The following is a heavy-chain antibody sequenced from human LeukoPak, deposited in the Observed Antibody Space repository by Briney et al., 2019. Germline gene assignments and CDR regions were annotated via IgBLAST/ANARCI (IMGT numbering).Heavy chain of an antibody. J-gene: IGHJ3*02. D-gene: IGHD4-17*01. CDR3: SKDPNGDYIGAFDM. CDR2: IIVSGSRT. V-gene: IGHV3-23*01. Sequence: GGSLRLSCAASGLTFNNYAMTWVRQAPGKGLEWVSSIIVSGSRTYYADSVKGRFTISRDNSKNTLYLQMNSLRAEDTALYYCSKDPNGDYIGAFDMWGPGTLVTVSS. CDR1: GLTFNNYA.